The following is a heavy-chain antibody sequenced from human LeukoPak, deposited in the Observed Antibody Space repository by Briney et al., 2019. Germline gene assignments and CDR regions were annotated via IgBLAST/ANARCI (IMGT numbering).Heavy chain of an antibody. CDR3: ARDPALRFLEWLGPMDV. CDR1: GYTFTSYG. J-gene: IGHJ6*03. Sequence: VASVKVSCKASGYTFTSYGISWVRQAPGQGLEWMGWISAYNGNTNYAQKLQGRVTMTTDTSTSTAYMELRSLRSDDTAVYYCARDPALRFLEWLGPMDVWGKGTTVTVSS. D-gene: IGHD3-3*01. V-gene: IGHV1-18*01. CDR2: ISAYNGNT.